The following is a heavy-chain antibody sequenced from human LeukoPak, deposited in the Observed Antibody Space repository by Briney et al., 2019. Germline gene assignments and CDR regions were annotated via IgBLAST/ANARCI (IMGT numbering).Heavy chain of an antibody. CDR1: GGSITSSNW. J-gene: IGHJ3*01. CDR2: IFHSGST. CDR3: AARDRTYYYYGFDL. Sequence: SETLSLTCTVSGGSITSSNWWNWVRQPPGKGLEGIGEIFHSGSTNYNPSLQSRVTISVDKSKNQFSLKLSSVTAADTAVYYCAARDRTYYYYGFDLWGQGTMVTVSS. D-gene: IGHD3-10*01. V-gene: IGHV4-4*02.